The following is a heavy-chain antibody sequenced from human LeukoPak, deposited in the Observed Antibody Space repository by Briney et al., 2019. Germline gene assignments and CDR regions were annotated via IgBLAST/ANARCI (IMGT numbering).Heavy chain of an antibody. J-gene: IGHJ4*02. V-gene: IGHV4-39*01. CDR1: GGSISSGSYY. CDR2: VYYSGST. CDR3: ARQPGGYSGPFDY. D-gene: IGHD5-12*01. Sequence: PSETLSLTCSVSGGSISSGSYYWGWIRQPPGKGLEWVASVYYSGSTYYNPSLESRVTMSVDTSKNQFSLNLSSVAAADTAVYYCARQPGGYSGPFDYWGQGTLVTVSS.